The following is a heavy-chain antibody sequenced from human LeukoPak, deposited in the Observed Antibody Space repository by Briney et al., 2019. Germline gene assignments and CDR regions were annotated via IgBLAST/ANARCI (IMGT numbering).Heavy chain of an antibody. V-gene: IGHV3-23*01. CDR1: GFTFSIYA. J-gene: IGHJ5*02. Sequence: GGSLRLSCAVSGFTFSIYAMSWVRQAPGKGLEWVSTIRTSGDNTYYADSVKGRFTISRDNSKNTLYLQMISLRAEDTALYYCAKCVTGWPNWFDPWGQGTLVTVSS. CDR2: IRTSGDNT. D-gene: IGHD6-19*01. CDR3: AKCVTGWPNWFDP.